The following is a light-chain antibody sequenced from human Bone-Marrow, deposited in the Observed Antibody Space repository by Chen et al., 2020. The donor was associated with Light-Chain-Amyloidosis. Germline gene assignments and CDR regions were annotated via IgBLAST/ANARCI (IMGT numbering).Light chain of an antibody. CDR3: SAYTRSNTRV. CDR1: SSDVGAYNF. CDR2: EVS. Sequence: QSALTQPASVSGSPGQSITISCTGTSSDVGAYNFVSWYQQNPGKVPNLLIYEVSYRPSGVSNRFSGSKSGNTASLTISGLQAADEADYYCSAYTRSNTRVFGGGTKLTVI. J-gene: IGLJ2*01. V-gene: IGLV2-14*01.